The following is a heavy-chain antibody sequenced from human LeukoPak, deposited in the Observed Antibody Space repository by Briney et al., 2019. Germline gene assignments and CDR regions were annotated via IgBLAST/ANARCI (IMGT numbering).Heavy chain of an antibody. D-gene: IGHD3-10*01. CDR1: GFTFSSYS. V-gene: IGHV3-48*01. CDR2: ISSSSSTI. CDR3: ARDGNDLYGSGSRPVNGWFDP. Sequence: PGGFLRLSCAASGFTFSSYSMNWVRQAPGKGLEWVSYISSSSSTIYYADSVKGRFTISRDNAKNSLYLQMNSLRAEDTAVYYCARDGNDLYGSGSRPVNGWFDPWGQGTLVTVSS. J-gene: IGHJ5*02.